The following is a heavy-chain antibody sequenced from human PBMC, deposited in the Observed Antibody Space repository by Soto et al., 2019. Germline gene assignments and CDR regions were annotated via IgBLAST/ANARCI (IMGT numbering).Heavy chain of an antibody. J-gene: IGHJ5*02. CDR1: GFSISSGHY. Sequence: PSETLSLTCGVSGFSISSGHYWGWVRQPPGKGLEWIGSIFHSGSTYYNPSLKSRVTMSVDTSRNHFSLKLSSVTAADTAIYYCGRVGLGPSNWLDPWGKGTLVTVSS. V-gene: IGHV4-38-2*01. D-gene: IGHD1-26*01. CDR2: IFHSGST. CDR3: GRVGLGPSNWLDP.